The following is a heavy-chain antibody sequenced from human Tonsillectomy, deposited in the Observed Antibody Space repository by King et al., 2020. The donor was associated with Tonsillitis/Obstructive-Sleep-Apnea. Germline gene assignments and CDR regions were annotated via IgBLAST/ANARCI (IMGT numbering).Heavy chain of an antibody. CDR3: VRDSLGWSFDL. CDR2: ISSSGTTI. D-gene: IGHD5-12*01. V-gene: IGHV3-48*03. CDR1: GLTFSSYE. Sequence: VQLVESGGGLVQPGGSLRLSCAASGLTFSSYEMNWVRQAPGKGLEWVSYISSSGTTIYYADSVKGRFTISRDNAKNALFLQMNSLRVEDTAVSYCVRDSLGWSFDLWGRGTLVSVSS. J-gene: IGHJ2*01.